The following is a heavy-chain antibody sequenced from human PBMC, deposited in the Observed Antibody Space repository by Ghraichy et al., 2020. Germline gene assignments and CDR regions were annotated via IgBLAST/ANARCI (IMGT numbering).Heavy chain of an antibody. V-gene: IGHV4-34*01. CDR3: ARLPPYGDYPWDAFDI. J-gene: IGHJ3*02. CDR1: GGSFSGYY. D-gene: IGHD4-17*01. CDR2: INHSGST. Sequence: SETLSLTCAVYGGSFSGYYWSWIRQPPGKGLEWIGEINHSGSTNYNPSLKSRVTISVDTSKNQFSLKLSSVTAADTAVYYCARLPPYGDYPWDAFDIWGQGTMVTVSS.